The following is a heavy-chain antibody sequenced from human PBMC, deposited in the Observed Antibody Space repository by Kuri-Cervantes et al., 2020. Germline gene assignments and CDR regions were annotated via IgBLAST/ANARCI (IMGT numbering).Heavy chain of an antibody. CDR3: ARLGYYGSGSMDV. CDR2: IYPGDSDT. D-gene: IGHD3-10*01. Sequence: GESLKISCQGSGYSSTSSWIGWVRQLPGKGLEGLGIIYPGDSDTRYSPSVHGQVTIPADESISTAYLQWSSLKASDTAMYYCARLGYYGSGSMDVWGQGTTVTVSS. V-gene: IGHV5-51*01. CDR1: GYSSTSSW. J-gene: IGHJ6*02.